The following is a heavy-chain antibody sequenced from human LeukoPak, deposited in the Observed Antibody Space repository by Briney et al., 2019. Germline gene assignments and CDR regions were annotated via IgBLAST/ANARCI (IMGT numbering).Heavy chain of an antibody. CDR1: GGSFSGYY. CDR2: INHSGST. J-gene: IGHJ5*02. Sequence: SETLSLTCAVYGGSFSGYYWSWIRQPPGKGLEWIGEINHSGSTNYNPSLKSRVTISVDTSKNQFSLKLSSVTAADTAVYYCARAQQWLLPYNWFDPWGQGTLVTVSS. CDR3: ARAQQWLLPYNWFDP. D-gene: IGHD3-22*01. V-gene: IGHV4-34*01.